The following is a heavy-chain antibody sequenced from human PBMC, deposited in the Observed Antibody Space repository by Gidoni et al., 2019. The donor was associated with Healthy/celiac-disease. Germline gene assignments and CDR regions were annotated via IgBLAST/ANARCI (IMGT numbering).Heavy chain of an antibody. V-gene: IGHV3-23*01. CDR2: ISGSGGST. CDR3: SYYYDSSGYYRYFQH. CDR1: GFTFSSYA. J-gene: IGHJ1*01. D-gene: IGHD3-22*01. Sequence: EVQLLESGGGLVQPGGSLRLSCAASGFTFSSYAMSWVRQAPGKGLEWVSAISGSGGSTYYADSVKGRFTISRDNSKNTLYLQMNSLRAEDTAVYYCSYYYDSSGYYRYFQHWGQGTLVTVSS.